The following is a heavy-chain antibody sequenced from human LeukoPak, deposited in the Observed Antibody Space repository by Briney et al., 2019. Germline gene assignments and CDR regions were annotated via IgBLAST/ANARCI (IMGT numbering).Heavy chain of an antibody. CDR1: GYTFTSYG. V-gene: IGHV1-18*04. CDR3: ARAGWVAAAGFPRYWYFDL. D-gene: IGHD6-13*01. CDR2: INAYNGNT. J-gene: IGHJ2*01. Sequence: ASVKVSCKASGYTFTSYGISWVRQAPGQGLEWMGWINAYNGNTNYAQKLQGRVTMATDTSTSTAYMELRSLRSDDTAVYYCARAGWVAAAGFPRYWYFDLWGRGTLVTVSS.